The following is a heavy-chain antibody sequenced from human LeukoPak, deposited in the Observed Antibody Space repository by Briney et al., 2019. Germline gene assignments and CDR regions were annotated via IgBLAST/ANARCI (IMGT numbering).Heavy chain of an antibody. CDR2: INAGNGNT. V-gene: IGHV1-3*01. CDR1: GYSFTTYA. Sequence: GASVKVSCKASGYSFTTYALHWVRQAPGQSPEWMGCINAGNGNTRYSQKFEGRVTITRDISASTAYMDLSSLRSEDTAVYYCALQGVRGVSYFFDYWGQGTLVTVSS. CDR3: ALQGVRGVSYFFDY. D-gene: IGHD3-10*01. J-gene: IGHJ4*02.